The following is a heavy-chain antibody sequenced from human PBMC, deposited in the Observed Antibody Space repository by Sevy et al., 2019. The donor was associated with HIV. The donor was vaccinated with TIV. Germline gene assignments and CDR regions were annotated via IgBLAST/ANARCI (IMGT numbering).Heavy chain of an antibody. V-gene: IGHV1-18*01. CDR3: ARERSDTAMLKYFDY. D-gene: IGHD5-18*01. J-gene: IGHJ4*02. CDR2: NSAYNGNT. CDR1: GYTFTNYG. Sequence: ASVKVSCKASGYTFTNYGICWVRQAPGQGLEWMGWNSAYNGNTNYAQNLQGRVTMTTDKSTSTAYMELRSLRSDDTAVYYCARERSDTAMLKYFDYWGQGTLVTVSS.